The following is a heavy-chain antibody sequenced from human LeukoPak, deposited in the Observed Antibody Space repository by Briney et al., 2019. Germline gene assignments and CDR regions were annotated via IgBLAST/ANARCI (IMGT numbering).Heavy chain of an antibody. J-gene: IGHJ4*02. D-gene: IGHD2-2*01. CDR3: ALERYCTSTSCSNNFDY. CDR2: IYNSGST. V-gene: IGHV4-59*01. CDR1: GGSISSYY. Sequence: PSETLSLTCTVSGGSISSYYWSWIRQPPGKGLEWIGCIYNSGSTNYNPSLKSRVTISVDTSKNQFSLKLNSVTAADTAVYYCALERYCTSTSCSNNFDYWGQGTLVTVSS.